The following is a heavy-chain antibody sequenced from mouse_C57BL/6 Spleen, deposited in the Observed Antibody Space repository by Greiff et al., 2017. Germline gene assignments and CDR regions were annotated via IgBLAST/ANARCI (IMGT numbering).Heavy chain of an antibody. V-gene: IGHV1-15*01. D-gene: IGHD2-5*01. CDR3: TRYYSNYRAMDY. Sequence: LVESGAELVRPGASVTLSCKASGYTFTDYEMHWVKQTPVHGLEWIGAIDPETGGTAYNQKFKGKAILTADKSSSTAYMELRSLTSEDSAVYYCTRYYSNYRAMDYWGQGTSVTVSS. J-gene: IGHJ4*01. CDR1: GYTFTDYE. CDR2: IDPETGGT.